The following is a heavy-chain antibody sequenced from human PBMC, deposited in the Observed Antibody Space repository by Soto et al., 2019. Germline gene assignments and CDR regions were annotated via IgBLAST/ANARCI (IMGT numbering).Heavy chain of an antibody. CDR1: GYSFSSYS. D-gene: IGHD5-18*01. Sequence: GESLKISRQGSGYSFSSYSIDWVRQMPGKGLEWMGIIYPGDSDTRYSPSFQGRVTMTTDTLTSTAYMELRSLRSDDTAVYYCARDTPPTDYWGQGTLVTVSS. J-gene: IGHJ4*02. CDR3: ARDTPPTDY. V-gene: IGHV5-51*01. CDR2: IYPGDSDT.